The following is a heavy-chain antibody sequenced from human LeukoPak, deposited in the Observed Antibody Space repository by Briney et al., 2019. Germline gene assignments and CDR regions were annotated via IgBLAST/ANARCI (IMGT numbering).Heavy chain of an antibody. CDR1: GGSISSYY. CDR2: IYTSGST. V-gene: IGHV4-4*07. CDR3: ARGGGATVTKTEFDY. D-gene: IGHD4-17*01. J-gene: IGHJ4*02. Sequence: SETLSLTCTVSGGSISSYYWSWIRQPAGKGLEWIGGIYTSGSTNYNPSLKSRVTMSVDTSKNQFSLKLSSVTAADTAVYYCARGGGATVTKTEFDYWGQGTLVTVSS.